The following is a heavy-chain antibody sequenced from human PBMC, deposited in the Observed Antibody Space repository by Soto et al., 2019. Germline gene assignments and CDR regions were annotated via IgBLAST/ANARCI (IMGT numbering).Heavy chain of an antibody. Sequence: QLQLQESGPGLVKPSETLSLTCTVSGGSISSSSYYWGWIRQPPGKGLEWIGSIYYSGSTYYNPSLKSRVTISVDTSKNQFSLKLSSVTAADTAVYYCARSEGTFGPWVWFDPWGQGTLVTVSS. CDR1: GGSISSSSYY. J-gene: IGHJ5*02. D-gene: IGHD3-3*01. V-gene: IGHV4-39*01. CDR2: IYYSGST. CDR3: ARSEGTFGPWVWFDP.